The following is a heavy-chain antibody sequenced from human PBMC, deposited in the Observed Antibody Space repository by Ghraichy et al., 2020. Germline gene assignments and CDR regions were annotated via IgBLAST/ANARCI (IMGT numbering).Heavy chain of an antibody. D-gene: IGHD6-6*01. CDR3: ARGGTIAGRRGLDI. CDR2: MSYDGTST. CDR1: GFTFSSHW. V-gene: IGHV3-74*01. Sequence: SLNISCAASGFTFSSHWIYWVRQAPGKGLVWVSRMSYDGTSTNYADSVKGRFTISRDNAKNTLYLQMNSLRAEDTTVYYCARGGTIAGRRGLDIWGQGTTVTVSS. J-gene: IGHJ6*02.